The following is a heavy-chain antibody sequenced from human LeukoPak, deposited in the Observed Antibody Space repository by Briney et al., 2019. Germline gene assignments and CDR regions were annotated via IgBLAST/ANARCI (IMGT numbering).Heavy chain of an antibody. D-gene: IGHD3-9*01. CDR3: EREGNHYDILTGYYYAYYFDY. CDR2: ISYDGSNK. CDR1: GSTFSSYA. Sequence: PGGSLRLSCAASGSTFSSYAMHWVRQAPGKGLEWVAVISYDGSNKYYADSVKGRFTISRDNSKTTLYLQMNSLRDEDTAVYYCEREGNHYDILTGYYYAYYFDYWGQGTLVTVSS. V-gene: IGHV3-30-3*01. J-gene: IGHJ4*02.